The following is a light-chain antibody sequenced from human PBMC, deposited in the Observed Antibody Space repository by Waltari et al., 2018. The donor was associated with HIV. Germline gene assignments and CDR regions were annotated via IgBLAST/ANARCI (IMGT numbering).Light chain of an antibody. J-gene: IGLJ2*01. CDR2: EVT. V-gene: IGLV2-14*01. CDR1: SSDVGGYNY. Sequence: QAALTQPASVSGSPGQSITISCTGTSSDVGGYNYVPWYQQRPGKGPTLRIYEVTNRPSVVSDRFSGSKSGNTASLTISGLQTEDEADYYCSSYVSTSSLGLFGGGTKLTVL. CDR3: SSYVSTSSLGL.